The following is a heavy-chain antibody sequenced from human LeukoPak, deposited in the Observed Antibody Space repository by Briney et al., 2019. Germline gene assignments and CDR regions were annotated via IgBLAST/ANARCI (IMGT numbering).Heavy chain of an antibody. V-gene: IGHV3-7*01. CDR3: AREPPYGDYGDYYYYMDV. J-gene: IGHJ6*03. Sequence: GGSLRLSCAASGFVFTTYYMGWVRQAPGKGLEWVANTNQDGTEKYFVDSVKGRFTISRDNAKNSLYLQMNSLRAEDTAVYYCAREPPYGDYGDYYYYMDVWGKGTTVTVSS. CDR2: TNQDGTEK. D-gene: IGHD4-17*01. CDR1: GFVFTTYY.